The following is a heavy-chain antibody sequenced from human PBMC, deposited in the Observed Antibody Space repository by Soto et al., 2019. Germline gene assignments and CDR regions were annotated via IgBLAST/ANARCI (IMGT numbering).Heavy chain of an antibody. CDR2: IYHTGNA. Sequence: SETLSLTCSVSGDSISNSRFYWAWIRQPPGEGLEWIGSIYHTGNAYYNPSLKSRVTISVDTSKNQFSLKLTSVTAADAAVYYCAREPLGYCISTSCYYYFDYWGQGTLVTVSS. CDR3: AREPLGYCISTSCYYYFDY. D-gene: IGHD2-2*03. V-gene: IGHV4-39*02. CDR1: GDSISNSRFY. J-gene: IGHJ4*02.